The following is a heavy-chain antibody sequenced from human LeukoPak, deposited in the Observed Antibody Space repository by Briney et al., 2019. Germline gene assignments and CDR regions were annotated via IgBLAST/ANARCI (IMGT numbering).Heavy chain of an antibody. CDR3: ARHGVMISSWYSFRWFDP. J-gene: IGHJ5*02. V-gene: IGHV4-34*01. CDR1: GGSFSGYY. Sequence: SETLSLTCAVYGGSFSGYYWSWIRQPPGKGLEWIGEINHSGSTNYNPSLKSRVTISVDTSKNQFSLKLSSVTAADTAVYYCARHGVMISSWYSFRWFDPWGQGTLVTVSS. D-gene: IGHD6-13*01. CDR2: INHSGST.